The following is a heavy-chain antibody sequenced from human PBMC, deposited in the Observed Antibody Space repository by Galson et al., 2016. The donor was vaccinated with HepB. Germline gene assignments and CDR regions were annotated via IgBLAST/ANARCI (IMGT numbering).Heavy chain of an antibody. Sequence: QSGAEVKKPGESLKISCKASGYTFTSSYIHWVRQAPGQGLEWMGVMNPGFGITSYAQKFQGRVTMTRDTSTRPVNKELTSLRSEDTAIYFCASDQICTHDAFYIWGQGTMVTVSS. D-gene: IGHD2-8*01. V-gene: IGHV1-46*01. CDR1: GYTFTSSY. CDR2: MNPGFGIT. J-gene: IGHJ3*02. CDR3: ASDQICTHDAFYI.